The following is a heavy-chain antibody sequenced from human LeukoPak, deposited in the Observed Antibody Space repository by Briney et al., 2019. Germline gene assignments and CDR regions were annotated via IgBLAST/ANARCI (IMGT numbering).Heavy chain of an antibody. CDR2: IKQDGGEK. Sequence: GGSLRLSCAASGFTFSSYWMSWVRQAPGKGLEWVANIKQDGGEKYYVDSVKGRFTISRDNAKTSLYPQMTSLRAEDTAVYYCATDNYFDGTTYYPRFDYWGQGILVTVSS. D-gene: IGHD3-22*01. CDR3: ATDNYFDGTTYYPRFDY. CDR1: GFTFSSYW. J-gene: IGHJ4*02. V-gene: IGHV3-7*04.